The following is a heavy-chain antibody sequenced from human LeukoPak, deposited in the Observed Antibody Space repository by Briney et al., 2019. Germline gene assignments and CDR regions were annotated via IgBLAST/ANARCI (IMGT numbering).Heavy chain of an antibody. D-gene: IGHD2/OR15-2a*01. V-gene: IGHV3-74*03. CDR3: ARVSFCPRCHFDY. J-gene: IGHJ4*02. Sequence: GWSLRLSCAAAGFSFSSYWMHWVRQAPGKGLLWVARISPDGSSALSADSVRGRFTISSDNADNTLYLQLHSLRAEDTAVYYCARVSFCPRCHFDYWGQGTLVTVSS. CDR1: GFSFSSYW. CDR2: ISPDGSSA.